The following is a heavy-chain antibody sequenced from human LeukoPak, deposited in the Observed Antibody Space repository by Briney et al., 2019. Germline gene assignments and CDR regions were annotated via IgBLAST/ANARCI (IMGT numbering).Heavy chain of an antibody. V-gene: IGHV4-39*07. Sequence: SETLSLTCTVSGGSIRISSYYWAWVRQPPGKGLEWIGCIHYSGSTYYNPSLKSRVTISVDTSKNRFSLKLSSVTAADTAVYYCARGARGAAAGPYYYYMDVWGKGTTVTVSS. CDR1: GGSIRISSYY. J-gene: IGHJ6*03. CDR3: ARGARGAAAGPYYYYMDV. CDR2: IHYSGST. D-gene: IGHD6-13*01.